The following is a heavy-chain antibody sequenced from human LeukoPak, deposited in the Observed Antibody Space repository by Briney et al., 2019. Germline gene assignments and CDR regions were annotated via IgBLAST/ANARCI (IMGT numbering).Heavy chain of an antibody. V-gene: IGHV4-61*09. CDR2: FSTSGST. CDR1: GGSISSGSYY. Sequence: PSQTLSLTCTVSGGSISSGSYYWSWIRQPAGKGLEWIGHFSTSGSTKYNPSLKSRVSLSVGTSKNHFSLILSSVTAADTAVYYCASGLHRLTGTPGAFDIWGQGTMVTVSS. CDR3: ASGLHRLTGTPGAFDI. J-gene: IGHJ3*02. D-gene: IGHD1-20*01.